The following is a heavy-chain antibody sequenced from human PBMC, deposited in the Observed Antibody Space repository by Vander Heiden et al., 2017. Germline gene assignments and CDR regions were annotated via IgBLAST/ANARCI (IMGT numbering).Heavy chain of an antibody. V-gene: IGHV2-5*01. CDR2: IYWNDDK. CDR3: ARASPLSGSYLGGVFDY. J-gene: IGHJ4*02. Sequence: QITLKESGPTLVKPTQPLTLTCTFSGFSPSTSGVGVGWIRQPPGKALEWLALIYWNDDKRYSQSLKSRLTIAKDTSKNQVVLTMTNMDPVDTATYYCARASPLSGSYLGGVFDYWGQGTLVTVSS. CDR1: GFSPSTSGVG. D-gene: IGHD1-26*01.